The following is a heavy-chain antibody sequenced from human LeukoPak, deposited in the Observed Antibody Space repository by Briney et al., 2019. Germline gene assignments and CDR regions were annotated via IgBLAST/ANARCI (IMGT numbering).Heavy chain of an antibody. D-gene: IGHD2-15*01. J-gene: IGHJ4*02. V-gene: IGHV1-69*13. Sequence: SVEVSCKASGGTFSSYAISWVRQAPGQGLEWMGGIIPISGTANYAQKFQGRVTITADESTSTAYMELSSLRSEDTAVYYCAKWVVAATSYYFDYWGQGTLVTVSS. CDR1: GGTFSSYA. CDR3: AKWVVAATSYYFDY. CDR2: IIPISGTA.